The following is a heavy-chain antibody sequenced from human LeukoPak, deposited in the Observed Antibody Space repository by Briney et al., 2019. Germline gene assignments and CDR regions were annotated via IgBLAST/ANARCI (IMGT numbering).Heavy chain of an antibody. CDR2: ISGSGGST. CDR1: GFTFSSYA. J-gene: IGHJ5*02. V-gene: IGHV3-23*01. CDR3: AKKVQGYSYGPRWFDP. Sequence: PGGSLRLSCAASGFTFSSYAMSWVRQAPGKGLEWVSAISGSGGSTYYADSVKGRFTISGDNSKNTLYLQMNSLRAEDTAVYYCAKKVQGYSYGPRWFDPWGQGTLVTVSS. D-gene: IGHD5-18*01.